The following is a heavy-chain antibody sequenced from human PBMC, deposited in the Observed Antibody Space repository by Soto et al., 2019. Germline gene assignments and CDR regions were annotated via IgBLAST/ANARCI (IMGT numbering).Heavy chain of an antibody. D-gene: IGHD2-21*02. CDR3: ARRRSQGRTAHGTFFDY. J-gene: IGHJ4*02. CDR1: GFPVNYYD. CDR2: MSGVDDSK. V-gene: IGHV3-23*01. Sequence: EVPLLESGGCLVQPGWSLRLSCAVSGFPVNYYDLSWVRQPPGKGLEWVSGMSGVDDSKSYADSVKGRLTISRDNAKNVLLLQMDNLRAADTATYYCARRRSQGRTAHGTFFDYWGPGTLVTVSS.